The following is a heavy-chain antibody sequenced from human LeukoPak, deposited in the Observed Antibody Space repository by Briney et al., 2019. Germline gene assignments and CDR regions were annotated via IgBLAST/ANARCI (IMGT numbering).Heavy chain of an antibody. CDR1: GFTFSSYS. CDR3: ARGHYDSSSSWGC. D-gene: IGHD3-22*01. Sequence: GGSLRLSCAASGFTFSSYSMNWVRQAPGKGLEWVSSISSSSSYIYYADSVKGRFTISRDNAKNSLYLQMNSLRAEDTAVYYCARGHYDSSSSWGCWGQGTLVTVSS. J-gene: IGHJ4*02. CDR2: ISSSSSYI. V-gene: IGHV3-21*01.